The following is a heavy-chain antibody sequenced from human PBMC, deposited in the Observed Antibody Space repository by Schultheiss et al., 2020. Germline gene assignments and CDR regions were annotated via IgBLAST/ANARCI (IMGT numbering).Heavy chain of an antibody. CDR2: IYYSGST. D-gene: IGHD6-19*01. CDR3: ARVSDSSGWPTFYYYYYMDV. Sequence: SETLSLTCTVSGGSVSSGSYYWSWIRQPPGKGLEWIGYIYYSGSTNYNPSLKSRVTISVDTSKNQFSLKLSSVTAADTAVYYCARVSDSSGWPTFYYYYYMDVWGKGTTVTVSS. J-gene: IGHJ6*03. V-gene: IGHV4-61*01. CDR1: GGSVSSGSYY.